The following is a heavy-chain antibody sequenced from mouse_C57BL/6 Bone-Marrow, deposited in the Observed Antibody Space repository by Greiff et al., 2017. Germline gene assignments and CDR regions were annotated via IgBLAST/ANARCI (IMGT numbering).Heavy chain of an antibody. Sequence: VKVVESGGGLVQSGRSLRLSCATSGFTFSDFYMEWVRQAPGKGLEWIAASRNKANDYTTEYSASVKGRFIVSRDTSQSILYLQMNVLRAEDTAIYCCARDDYGYHIGYWGQVTLVTVSA. CDR2: SRNKANDYTT. CDR3: ARDDYGYHIGY. V-gene: IGHV7-1*01. CDR1: GFTFSDFY. J-gene: IGHJ3*01. D-gene: IGHD2-2*01.